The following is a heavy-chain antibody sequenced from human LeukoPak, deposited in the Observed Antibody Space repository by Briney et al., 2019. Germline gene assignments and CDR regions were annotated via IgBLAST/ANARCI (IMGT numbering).Heavy chain of an antibody. CDR2: IHYSGRP. V-gene: IGHV4-59*11. D-gene: IGHD3-16*01. CDR1: GGSISGHY. J-gene: IGHJ6*02. CDR3: ARFGVDYDLDV. Sequence: SETLSLTCTVSGGSISGHYWTWIRQPPGKGLEWIGQIHYSGRPDYNPSLKSRVTISVDTSKNQLSLKVTSVTGADTAVYYCARFGVDYDLDVWGQGTTVTVSS.